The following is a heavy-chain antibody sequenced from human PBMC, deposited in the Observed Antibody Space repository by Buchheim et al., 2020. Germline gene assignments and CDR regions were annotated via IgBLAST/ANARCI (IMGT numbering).Heavy chain of an antibody. CDR3: ARVISPARAIGN. CDR1: GGSFSGYY. Sequence: QVQLQQWGAGLLKPSETLSLTCAVYGGSFSGYYWSWIRQPPGKGLEWIGEINHSGSTNYNPSLKSRVTISVDTSKNQFSLTLSSVTAADTAVYYCARVISPARAIGNWGQGTL. CDR2: INHSGST. V-gene: IGHV4-34*01. J-gene: IGHJ4*02. D-gene: IGHD2-2*01.